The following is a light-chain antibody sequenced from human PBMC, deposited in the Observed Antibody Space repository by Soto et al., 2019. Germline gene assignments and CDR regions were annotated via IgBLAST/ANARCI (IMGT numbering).Light chain of an antibody. CDR2: GAS. CDR3: QQYNNWPSWT. Sequence: EIVMTQSPVTLSVSPGERATLSCRASQSVSSNLAWYQQKPGQAPRRLIYGASTRASGIPARFSGSGSGTDFTLSICSLQSEDFAVYYCQQYNNWPSWTFGQGTKVEIK. V-gene: IGKV3-15*01. CDR1: QSVSSN. J-gene: IGKJ1*01.